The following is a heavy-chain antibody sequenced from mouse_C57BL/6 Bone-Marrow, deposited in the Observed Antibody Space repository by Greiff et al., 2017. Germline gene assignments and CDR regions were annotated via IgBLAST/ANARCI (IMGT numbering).Heavy chain of an antibody. D-gene: IGHD2-4*01. J-gene: IGHJ3*01. Sequence: VMLVESGPGLVQPSQSLSITCTVSGFSLTSYAVHWVRQSPGKGLEWLGVLWSGGGADYNAAFISSLGISTDNSTSQVFFLMNSLQADDTAIYYCAREGYYDWFAYWGQGTMVTVSA. CDR2: LWSGGGA. V-gene: IGHV2-2*01. CDR3: AREGYYDWFAY. CDR1: GFSLTSYA.